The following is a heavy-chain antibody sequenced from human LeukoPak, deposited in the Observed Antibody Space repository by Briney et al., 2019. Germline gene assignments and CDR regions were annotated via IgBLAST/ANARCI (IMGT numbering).Heavy chain of an antibody. V-gene: IGHV3-48*01. Sequence: GGSLRLSCAASGFTFSSYSMNWVRQAPGKGLEWVSYISSSSSTIYYADSVKGRFTISRDNAKNSLYLQMNSLRAEDTAVYYCARGMGCCSSTSCLGDFDYWGQGTLVTVSS. CDR3: ARGMGCCSSTSCLGDFDY. CDR1: GFTFSSYS. CDR2: ISSSSSTI. D-gene: IGHD2-2*01. J-gene: IGHJ4*02.